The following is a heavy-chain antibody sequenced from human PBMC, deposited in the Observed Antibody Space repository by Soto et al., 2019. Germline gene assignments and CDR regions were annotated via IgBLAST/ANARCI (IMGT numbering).Heavy chain of an antibody. D-gene: IGHD6-6*01. CDR3: ARDTKEAARLSYYYYYMDV. CDR2: INAGNGNT. Sequence: GASVKVSCKASGYTFTSYAMHWVRQAPGQRLEWMGWINAGNGNTKYSQKFQGRVTITRDTSASTAYMELSSLRSEDTAVYYCARDTKEAARLSYYYYYMDVWGKGTTVTVSS. V-gene: IGHV1-3*01. J-gene: IGHJ6*03. CDR1: GYTFTSYA.